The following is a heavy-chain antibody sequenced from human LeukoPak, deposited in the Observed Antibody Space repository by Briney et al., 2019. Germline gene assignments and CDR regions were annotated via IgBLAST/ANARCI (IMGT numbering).Heavy chain of an antibody. CDR1: GYTFTGYY. V-gene: IGHV1-2*02. J-gene: IGHJ5*02. CDR2: INPNSGGT. CDR3: ARGGSGSYFSWLDP. D-gene: IGHD3-10*01. Sequence: ASVKVSCKASGYTFTGYYIHWVRRAPGQGLECVGWINPNSGGTNYAQKFRGRVTMTRDTSISTAYMELSRLRSDDTAVYYCARGGSGSYFSWLDPWGQGTLVTDSS.